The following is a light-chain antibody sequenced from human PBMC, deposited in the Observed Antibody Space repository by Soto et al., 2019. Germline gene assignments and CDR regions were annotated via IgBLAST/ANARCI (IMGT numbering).Light chain of an antibody. CDR3: MQGTLWWT. CDR1: ESLVYTNGNTY. J-gene: IGKJ1*01. CDR2: RVS. Sequence: DIVMSQTPLSLSVTLGQPASISCRSSESLVYTNGNTYLSWYHQRPGQPPRLLIHRVSNRFSGVPERFSGSGAATDFTLKISSVEAEDVGIYYCMQGTLWWTFGQGTKVEI. V-gene: IGKV2-24*01.